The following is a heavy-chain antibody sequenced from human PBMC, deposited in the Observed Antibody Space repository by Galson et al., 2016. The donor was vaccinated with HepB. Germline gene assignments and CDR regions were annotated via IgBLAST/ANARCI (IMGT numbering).Heavy chain of an antibody. Sequence: SETLSLTCTVSYGSVSSSGYYWGWIRQPPGKGLEWIASISADGTTYSNPSLKSRVTISVDTSTHQFSLTLSSVTAADSAVFCCARLSKAVRGNRNYYYYFMDVWGKGTMVTVSS. V-gene: IGHV4-39*01. CDR1: YGSVSSSGYY. D-gene: IGHD1/OR15-1a*01. CDR2: ISADGTT. CDR3: ARLSKAVRGNRNYYYYFMDV. J-gene: IGHJ6*03.